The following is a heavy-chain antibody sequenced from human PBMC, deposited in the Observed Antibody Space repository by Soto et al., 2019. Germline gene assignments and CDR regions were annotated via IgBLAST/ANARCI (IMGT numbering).Heavy chain of an antibody. CDR2: IYQIGST. D-gene: IGHD4-4*01. V-gene: IGHV4-30-2*01. CDR1: GGSISSGGYC. CDR3: ASWTGQGGNSDAFYI. J-gene: IGHJ3*02. Sequence: QLQLQESGSGLVKPSQTLSLTCAVSGGSISSGGYCWSWIRQPPGKVLVWIGYIYQIGSTYYNPSLKSRVTIAVDRSKNQFTLKLSSVTAADTAVYYCASWTGQGGNSDAFYIWGQGTMVTVSS.